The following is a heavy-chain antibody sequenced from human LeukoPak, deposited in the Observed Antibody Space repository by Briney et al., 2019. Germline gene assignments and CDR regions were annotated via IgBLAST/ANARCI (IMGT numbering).Heavy chain of an antibody. CDR1: GFSLSTSGMC. Sequence: SGPTLVNPTQTLTLTCTFSGFSLSTSGMCVSWIRQPPGKALEWLARIDWDDDKYYSTSLKTRLTISKDTSKNQVVLTLTNMDPVDTATYYCARIRDSSGYYPYFDYWGQGTLVTVSS. CDR3: ARIRDSSGYYPYFDY. V-gene: IGHV2-70*11. D-gene: IGHD3-22*01. J-gene: IGHJ4*02. CDR2: IDWDDDK.